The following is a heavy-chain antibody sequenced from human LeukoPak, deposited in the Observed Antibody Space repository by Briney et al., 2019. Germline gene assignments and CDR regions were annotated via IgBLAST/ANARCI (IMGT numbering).Heavy chain of an antibody. D-gene: IGHD1-26*01. CDR2: INHSGST. CDR1: GGSLSGYY. Sequence: SETLSLTCAVYGGSLSGYYWSWIRQPPGKGLEWIGEINHSGSTNYNPSLKSRVTISVDTSKNQFSLKLSSVTAADTAVYYCARRPSLLRTRAYYYYMDVWGKGTTVTVSS. J-gene: IGHJ6*03. V-gene: IGHV4-34*01. CDR3: ARRPSLLRTRAYYYYMDV.